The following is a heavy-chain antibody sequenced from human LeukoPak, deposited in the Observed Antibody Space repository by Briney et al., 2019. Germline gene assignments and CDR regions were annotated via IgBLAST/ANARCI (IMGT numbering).Heavy chain of an antibody. CDR1: GGSISSYY. D-gene: IGHD5-12*01. J-gene: IGHJ3*02. Sequence: SETLSLTCTVSGGSISSYYWSWIRQPPGKGLEWIGYIYYSGSTNYNPSLKSRVTISVDTSKNQFSLKLSSVTAADTAAYYCAREGAPPTTKRPKSTIRPSVGAFDIWGQGTMVTVSS. CDR2: IYYSGST. CDR3: AREGAPPTTKRPKSTIRPSVGAFDI. V-gene: IGHV4-59*01.